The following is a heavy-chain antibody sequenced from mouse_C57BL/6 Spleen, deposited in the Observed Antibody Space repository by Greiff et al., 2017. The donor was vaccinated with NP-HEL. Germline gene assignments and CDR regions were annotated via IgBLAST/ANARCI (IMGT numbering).Heavy chain of an antibody. V-gene: IGHV1-26*01. CDR2: INPNNGGT. J-gene: IGHJ2*01. CDR1: GYTFTDYY. CDR3: ARARDNYYGSSVDY. D-gene: IGHD1-1*01. Sequence: EVQLQQSGPELVKPGASVKISCKASGYTFTDYYMNWVKQSHGKSLEWIGDINPNNGGTSYNQKFKGKATLTVDKSSSTAYMELRSLTSEDAAVYYCARARDNYYGSSVDYWGQGTTLTVSS.